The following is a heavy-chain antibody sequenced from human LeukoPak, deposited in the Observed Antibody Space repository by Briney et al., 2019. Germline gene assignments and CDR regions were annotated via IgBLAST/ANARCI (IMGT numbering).Heavy chain of an antibody. CDR3: ARGDWEPSDY. J-gene: IGHJ4*02. D-gene: IGHD1-14*01. V-gene: IGHV3-7*04. CDR1: GFTFSRYW. CDR2: IKQDGSEK. Sequence: PGGPLRLSCAASGFTFSRYWMSWVRQAPGKGLEWVANIKQDGSEKNYVDSVKGRFTISRDNARNSVYLQMNSLRAEDTAVYYCARGDWEPSDYWGQGTLVTVSS.